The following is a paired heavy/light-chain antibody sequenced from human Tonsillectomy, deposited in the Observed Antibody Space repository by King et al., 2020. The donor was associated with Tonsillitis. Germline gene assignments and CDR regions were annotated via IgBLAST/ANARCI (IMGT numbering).Heavy chain of an antibody. CDR1: GFTFSDYY. V-gene: IGHV3-11*06. CDR3: ASAGYSSSWSDY. J-gene: IGHJ4*02. Sequence: QVQLVESGGGLVKPGGSLRLSCAASGFTFSDYYMSWIRQAPGKGLEWISYISSDSRYTIYADSVKGRFTISRDNAKNSVYLHMNSLRAEDTAVYYCASAGYSSSWSDYWGQGTLVTVSS. CDR2: ISSDSRYT. D-gene: IGHD2-2*01.
Light chain of an antibody. CDR2: GAS. CDR1: QSVSSSY. CDR3: QQYDSAPPIT. V-gene: IGKV3-20*01. Sequence: EIVLTQSPGTLSLSPGDRATLSCRTSQSVSSSYLAWYQQKPGQAPRLLIYGASSRATGIPDRFSGSGSGTDFTLTISRLEPEDFAVYYCQQYDSAPPITFGQGTRLEIK. J-gene: IGKJ5*01.